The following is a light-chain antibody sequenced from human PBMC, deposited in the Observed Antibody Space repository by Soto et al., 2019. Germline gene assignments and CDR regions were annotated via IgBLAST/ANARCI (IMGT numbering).Light chain of an antibody. CDR1: SADVGAYNY. Sequence: QSALTQPASVSGSPGQSITISCIGTSADVGAYNYVSWYQQHPGKAPKLMIYEVSNRPSGVSNRFSGAKSGKTASLTNSGLHAEDEADYYCSSIAASITYVFGTGTKLTVL. J-gene: IGLJ1*01. V-gene: IGLV2-14*01. CDR2: EVS. CDR3: SSIAASITYV.